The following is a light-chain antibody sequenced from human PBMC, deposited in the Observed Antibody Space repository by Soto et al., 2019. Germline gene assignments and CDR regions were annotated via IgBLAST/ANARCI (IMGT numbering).Light chain of an antibody. J-gene: IGKJ5*01. V-gene: IGKV3-20*01. CDR3: QQYGGSPIT. CDR2: AAS. CDR1: QSVSTDS. Sequence: EIVLTQAADTLSLSPGERATLSCRASQSVSTDSLAWYQQRPGQAPRPLIYAASRRATGTPDRFSGSGSGTDFTLTISRLEPEDFAVYYCQQYGGSPITFGQGTRLEI.